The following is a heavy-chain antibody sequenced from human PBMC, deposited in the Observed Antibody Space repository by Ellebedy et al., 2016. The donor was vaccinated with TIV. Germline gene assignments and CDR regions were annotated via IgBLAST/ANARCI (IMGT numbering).Heavy chain of an antibody. CDR2: IYYSGST. Sequence: SETLSLXXTVSGGSISSSSYYWGWIRQPPGKGLEWIGSIYYSGSTYYNPSLKSRVTISVDTSKNQFSLKLSSVTAADTAVYYCARSTVKAWFDPWGQGTLVTVSS. V-gene: IGHV4-39*01. J-gene: IGHJ5*02. CDR3: ARSTVKAWFDP. D-gene: IGHD4-17*01. CDR1: GGSISSSSYY.